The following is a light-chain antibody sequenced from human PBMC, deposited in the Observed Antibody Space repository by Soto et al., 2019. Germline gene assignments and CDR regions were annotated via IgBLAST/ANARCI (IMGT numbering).Light chain of an antibody. CDR2: EVF. CDR3: SSNVVGTNLKI. V-gene: IGLV2-8*01. CDR1: YSDVGGSNY. J-gene: IGLJ2*01. Sequence: QSALTQPPSASGSPGQSVTISCTGTYSDVGGSNYVSWYQQHPGKAPKLIIYEVFQRPSGVPDRFSGSTSGNTASLTVSRLHAEDEADYYCSSNVVGTNLKIFGGGTKLTVL.